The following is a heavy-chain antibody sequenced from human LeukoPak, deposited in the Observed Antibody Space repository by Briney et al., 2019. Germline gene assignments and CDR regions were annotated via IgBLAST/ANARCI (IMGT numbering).Heavy chain of an antibody. CDR2: IKQDGSEK. Sequence: GGSLRLSCAASGFTFSLYWMNWVRRAPGKGLEWVANIKQDGSEKNYVDPVKGRFTISRDNAKNSLYLQMNNLRVEDTAMYYCAGGTGFIIKDWGQGTLVTVSS. D-gene: IGHD3-9*01. J-gene: IGHJ4*02. V-gene: IGHV3-7*03. CDR3: AGGTGFIIKD. CDR1: GFTFSLYW.